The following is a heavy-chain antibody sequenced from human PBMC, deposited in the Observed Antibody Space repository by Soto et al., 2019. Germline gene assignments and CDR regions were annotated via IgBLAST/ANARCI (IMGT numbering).Heavy chain of an antibody. D-gene: IGHD6-13*01. J-gene: IGHJ4*02. Sequence: GGSLRLSCAASGFTFSNYAMTWVRQAPGKGLEWVSVITGSGGGTYFVDSVKGRFTISRDNSKNTVYLQMNSLRAEDTAVYYCAKRPLTAAGFDYWGQGTLVTVSS. CDR2: ITGSGGGT. V-gene: IGHV3-23*01. CDR3: AKRPLTAAGFDY. CDR1: GFTFSNYA.